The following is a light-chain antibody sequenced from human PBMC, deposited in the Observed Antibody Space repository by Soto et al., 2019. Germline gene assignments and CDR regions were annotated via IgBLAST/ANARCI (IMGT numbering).Light chain of an antibody. CDR2: DVT. J-gene: IGLJ1*01. CDR1: SRDVGAYNY. V-gene: IGLV2-14*01. CDR3: SSHSNITPYV. Sequence: QSVLTQPASVSGSPGQSITISCTGTSRDVGAYNYVSWYQQHPGKAPKLMVYDVTNRPSGVSDRFSGSKSGNTASLTISGLQAEDEADYFCSSHSNITPYVFGTGNKVTVL.